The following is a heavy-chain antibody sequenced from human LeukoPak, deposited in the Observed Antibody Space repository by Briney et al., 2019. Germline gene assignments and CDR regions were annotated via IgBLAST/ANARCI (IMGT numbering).Heavy chain of an antibody. Sequence: GGSLRLSCAASGFTFSSYSMNWVRQAPGKGLEWVSSISSSSSYIYYADSVKGRFTISRDNAKNSLYLQMNSLRAEDAALYYCAKDRRNDFDYWGQGILVTVSS. CDR1: GFTFSSYS. CDR2: ISSSSSYI. D-gene: IGHD1-14*01. V-gene: IGHV3-21*04. J-gene: IGHJ4*02. CDR3: AKDRRNDFDY.